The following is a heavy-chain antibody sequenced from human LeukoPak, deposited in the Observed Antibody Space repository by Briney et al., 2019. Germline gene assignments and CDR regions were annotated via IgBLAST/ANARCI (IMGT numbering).Heavy chain of an antibody. CDR3: ARDGGLGGYCSGGSCYDY. V-gene: IGHV1-2*02. Sequence: ASVKVSCKASGYTFTGYYMHWVRQAPGQGLEWMGWINPNSGGTNYAQKFQGRVTMTRDTSISTAYMELSRLRSDDPAVYYCARDGGLGGYCSGGSCYDYWGQGTLVTVSS. CDR2: INPNSGGT. CDR1: GYTFTGYY. D-gene: IGHD2-15*01. J-gene: IGHJ4*02.